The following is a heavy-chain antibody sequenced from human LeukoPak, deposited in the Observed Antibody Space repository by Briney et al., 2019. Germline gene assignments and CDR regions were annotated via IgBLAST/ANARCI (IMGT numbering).Heavy chain of an antibody. D-gene: IGHD4-17*01. CDR3: ARGHVYGDYVWAGEYYFDY. CDR1: GGSFTNYA. J-gene: IGHJ4*02. V-gene: IGHV1-69*13. Sequence: SVKVSCKASGGSFTNYAISWVRQAPGQGLEWMGGIIPIFGTTNYAQKFQGRVTITADESTSTAYMELSSLRSEDTAVYYCARGHVYGDYVWAGEYYFDYWGQGTLVTVSS. CDR2: IIPIFGTT.